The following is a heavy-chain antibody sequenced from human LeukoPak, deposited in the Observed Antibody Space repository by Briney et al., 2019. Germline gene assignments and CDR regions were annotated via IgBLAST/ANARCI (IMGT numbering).Heavy chain of an antibody. Sequence: PSETLSLTCSVSGASVNNYFWTWVRQPPGKGLEWIGLIDSRGATYYNPSLTSRVSISVDASKNGFSLNLRSVAPADTAVYYCARGDESTGHHLTYSYYMDVWGKGITVTVS. D-gene: IGHD2-8*02. CDR1: GASVNNYF. CDR2: IDSRGAT. CDR3: ARGDESTGHHLTYSYYMDV. J-gene: IGHJ6*03. V-gene: IGHV4-59*02.